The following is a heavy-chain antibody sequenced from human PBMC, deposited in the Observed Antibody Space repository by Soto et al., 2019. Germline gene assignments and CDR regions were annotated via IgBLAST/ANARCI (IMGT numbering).Heavy chain of an antibody. V-gene: IGHV3-23*01. CDR2: ISGSGGST. D-gene: IGHD6-13*01. J-gene: IGHJ6*02. Sequence: GGSLRLSCAASGFTFSSYAMSWVRQAPGKGLEWVSAISGSGGSTYYADSVKGRFTISRDNSKNTLYLQMNSLRAEDTAVYYCAKELGQPRPHYYYGMDVWGQGTTVTVSS. CDR1: GFTFSSYA. CDR3: AKELGQPRPHYYYGMDV.